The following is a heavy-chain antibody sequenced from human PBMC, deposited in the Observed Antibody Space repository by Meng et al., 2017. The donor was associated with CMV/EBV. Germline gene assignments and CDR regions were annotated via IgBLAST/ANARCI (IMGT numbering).Heavy chain of an antibody. V-gene: IGHV4-4*07. CDR2: IYTSGST. D-gene: IGHD5-18*01. Sequence: QGQMRRSRPGLVMPSGTLSLTCTVSGGSPSSDYWSWSRTPAGKGLEWIGRIYTSGSTNYNPSLKSRVTMSVDTSKNQFSLKLSSVTAADTAVYYCARHGDTAMVVGIDYWGQGTLVTVSS. CDR1: GGSPSSDY. CDR3: ARHGDTAMVVGIDY. J-gene: IGHJ4*02.